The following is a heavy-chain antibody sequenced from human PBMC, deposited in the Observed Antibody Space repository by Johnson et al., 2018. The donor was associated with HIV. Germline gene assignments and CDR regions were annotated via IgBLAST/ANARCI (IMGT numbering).Heavy chain of an antibody. J-gene: IGHJ3*02. CDR3: ASPQSIAAHAFDI. Sequence: QEQLVESGGGVVQPGRSLRLSCAASGFTFSSYAMHWVRQAPGKGLEWVAVISYDGSNKYYADSVKGRFTISRDNSKNTLYLQMNSLRVEDTAVYYCASPQSIAAHAFDIWGQGTMVTVSS. CDR2: ISYDGSNK. D-gene: IGHD6-6*01. V-gene: IGHV3-30-3*01. CDR1: GFTFSSYA.